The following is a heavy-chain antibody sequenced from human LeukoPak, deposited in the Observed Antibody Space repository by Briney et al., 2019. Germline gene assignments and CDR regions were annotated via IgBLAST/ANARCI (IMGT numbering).Heavy chain of an antibody. CDR1: GYTLTELS. CDR3: ARTTWFGKMIDAFDI. Sequence: ASVKVSCKVSGYTLTELSMHWVRQAPGQGLEWMGLITPNNGGTNYAQKIQGRVTMTRDPSISTAYMELTRLRPDDTAVYYCARTTWFGKMIDAFDIWGQGTMVTVSS. V-gene: IGHV1-2*02. CDR2: ITPNNGGT. J-gene: IGHJ3*02. D-gene: IGHD3-10*01.